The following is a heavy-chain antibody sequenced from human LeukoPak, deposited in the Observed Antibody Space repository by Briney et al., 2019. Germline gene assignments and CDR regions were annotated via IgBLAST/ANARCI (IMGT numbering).Heavy chain of an antibody. Sequence: ASVKVSCKASGYTFTTYGISWVRQAPGQGLEWMGWITPNNGNTSYAQILQGRFTMTTDTSTSTAYMELRTLRSDDTAVYYCARDQEVGDYPRVMGYWGQGTLVTVSS. J-gene: IGHJ4*02. V-gene: IGHV1-18*01. CDR3: ARDQEVGDYPRVMGY. CDR2: ITPNNGNT. D-gene: IGHD4-17*01. CDR1: GYTFTTYG.